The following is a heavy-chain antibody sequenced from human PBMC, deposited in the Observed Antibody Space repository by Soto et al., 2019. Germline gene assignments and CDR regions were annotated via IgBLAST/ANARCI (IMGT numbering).Heavy chain of an antibody. D-gene: IGHD3-16*01. CDR2: IYYSGST. J-gene: IGHJ4*02. CDR3: ARGGTPIDY. Sequence: PSETLSLTCTVSGGSISSYYWSWIRQPPGKGLEWIRYIYYSGSTNYNPSLERRVTMTTDTSTSTAYMEVRSLRFDDTAVYYCARGGTPIDYWGQGTLVTVSS. CDR1: GGSISSYY. V-gene: IGHV4-59*01.